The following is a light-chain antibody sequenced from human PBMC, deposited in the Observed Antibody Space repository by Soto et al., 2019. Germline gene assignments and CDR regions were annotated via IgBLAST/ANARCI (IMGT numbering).Light chain of an antibody. Sequence: EIVMTHSPATLSVSPGERATLSCRASQSVSSNLAWYQQKRGQAPRLLIYGASTRATGIPARFSGSGSGTEFTLTISSLQSEDFAIYHCQQYKNWPWTFGQGTKVDIK. CDR2: GAS. CDR3: QQYKNWPWT. J-gene: IGKJ1*01. V-gene: IGKV3-15*01. CDR1: QSVSSN.